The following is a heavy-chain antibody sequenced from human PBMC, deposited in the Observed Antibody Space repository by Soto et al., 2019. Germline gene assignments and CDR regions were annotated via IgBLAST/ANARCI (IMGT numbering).Heavy chain of an antibody. Sequence: QVQLVQSRAEVKKPGASVTVSRKASGYTFTSYGISWVRQPPGQRLEWMEWISAYNGNTNYAQKLQGRVTMTTDTSTSTAYMELRSLRSDDTAVYYFARGWRLRLVELSSDLDYWGKGPLVTVSS. CDR3: ARGWRLRLVELSSDLDY. V-gene: IGHV1-18*04. D-gene: IGHD3-16*02. CDR2: ISAYNGNT. J-gene: IGHJ4*02. CDR1: GYTFTSYG.